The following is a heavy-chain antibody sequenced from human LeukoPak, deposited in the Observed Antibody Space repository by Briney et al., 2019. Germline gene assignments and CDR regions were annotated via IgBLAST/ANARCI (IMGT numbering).Heavy chain of an antibody. Sequence: PGGSLRFSCAASGFTFSSYSMNWVRQAPGKGLEWVSSISSSSSYIYYADSVKGRFTISRDNAKNSLYLQMNSLRAEDTAVYYCARVGDSSGYFFDYWGQGTLVTVSS. CDR2: ISSSSSYI. D-gene: IGHD3-22*01. J-gene: IGHJ4*02. CDR1: GFTFSSYS. CDR3: ARVGDSSGYFFDY. V-gene: IGHV3-21*01.